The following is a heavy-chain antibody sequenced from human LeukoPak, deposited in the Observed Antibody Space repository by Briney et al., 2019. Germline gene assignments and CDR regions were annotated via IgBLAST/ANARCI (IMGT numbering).Heavy chain of an antibody. D-gene: IGHD5-18*01. CDR1: GYTFTSYV. V-gene: IGHV1-18*01. CDR2: ISAYNGNT. J-gene: IGHJ4*02. CDR3: ARGGYSYGSGKFDY. Sequence: ASVKVSCKASGYTFTSYVISWVRQAPGQGVEGMGWISAYNGNTNYAQKLQGRVTMTTDTSTSTAYMELRSLRSDDTAVYYCARGGYSYGSGKFDYWGQGTLVTVSS.